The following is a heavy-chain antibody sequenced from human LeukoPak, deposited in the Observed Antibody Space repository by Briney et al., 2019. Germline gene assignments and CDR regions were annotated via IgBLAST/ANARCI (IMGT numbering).Heavy chain of an antibody. J-gene: IGHJ4*02. D-gene: IGHD3-22*01. CDR3: AKDRPNHYGSNGHYYRRDGDY. V-gene: IGHV3-23*01. CDR1: GFTFSIYA. Sequence: GGSLRLSCAASGFTFSIYAMSWVRQAPGKGLQWVSSITSSGDGTYYADSMKGRFTISRDNSENMLYLQMNSLRVEDTAVYFCAKDRPNHYGSNGHYYRRDGDYWGQGTLVTVSS. CDR2: ITSSGDGT.